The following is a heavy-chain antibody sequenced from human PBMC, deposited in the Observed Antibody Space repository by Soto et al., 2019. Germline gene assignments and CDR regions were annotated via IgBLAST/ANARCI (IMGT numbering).Heavy chain of an antibody. CDR1: GVTFSDYY. CDR3: ARAREPYFSLRPVDY. CDR2: ISNSGTTR. Sequence: QVQLVESGGGLVEPGGSLRLSCVASGVTFSDYYMSWIRQAPGKGLEYVSYISNSGTTRYYAYSGTGRFTISRDNANNSLFLQLNSLRVEDTAMYYCARAREPYFSLRPVDYWGQGTLVTVSS. V-gene: IGHV3-11*01. D-gene: IGHD4-17*01. J-gene: IGHJ4*02.